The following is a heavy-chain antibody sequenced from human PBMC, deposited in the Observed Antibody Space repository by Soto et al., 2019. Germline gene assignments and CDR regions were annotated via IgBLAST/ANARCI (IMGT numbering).Heavy chain of an antibody. V-gene: IGHV3-23*01. CDR3: ATDFTSGWFHFDY. CDR2: ISGGGVGT. CDR1: GFTFSTYA. D-gene: IGHD6-19*01. Sequence: PGGSLRLSCAASGFTFSTYAMSWVRHAPGKGLEWVSAISGGGVGTYHAVSVKGRFTISRDNSKNTLYLQMDSLRAEDTAVYYCATDFTSGWFHFDYWGQGALVTVSS. J-gene: IGHJ4*02.